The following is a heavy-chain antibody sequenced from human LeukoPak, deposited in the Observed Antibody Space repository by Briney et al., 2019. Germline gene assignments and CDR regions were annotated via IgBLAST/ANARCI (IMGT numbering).Heavy chain of an antibody. D-gene: IGHD1-26*01. CDR3: ARDTGSGSYYHRGAFDI. V-gene: IGHV3-7*03. CDR1: GFTFSSYW. J-gene: IGHJ3*02. CDR2: IKQDGSEK. Sequence: PGGSLRLSCAASGFTFSSYWMSWVRQAPGKGLEWVAIIKQDGSEKYYVDSVKGRFTISRDNAKNSLYLQMNSLRAEDTAVYYCARDTGSGSYYHRGAFDIWGQGTMVTVSS.